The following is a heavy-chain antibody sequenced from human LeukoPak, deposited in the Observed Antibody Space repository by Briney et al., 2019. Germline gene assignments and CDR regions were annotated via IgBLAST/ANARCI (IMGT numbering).Heavy chain of an antibody. CDR1: GGTFSSYA. D-gene: IGHD3-9*01. Sequence: SVKVSCKASGGTFSSYAISWVRQAPGQGLEWMGGIIPIFGTANYAQKLQGRVTMTADTSTSTAYMELSSLRSEDTAVYYCARGISPGDILTGYKGDPRYYYYYMDVWGKGTTVTVSS. J-gene: IGHJ6*03. CDR3: ARGISPGDILTGYKGDPRYYYYYMDV. CDR2: IIPIFGTA. V-gene: IGHV1-69*06.